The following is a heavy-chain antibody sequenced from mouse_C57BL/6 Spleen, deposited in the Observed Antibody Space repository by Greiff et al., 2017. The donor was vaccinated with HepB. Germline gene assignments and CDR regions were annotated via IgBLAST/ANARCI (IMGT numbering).Heavy chain of an antibody. Sequence: EVHLVESGGGLVKPGGSLKLSCAASGFTFSDYGMHWVRQAPEKGLEWVAYISSGSSTIYYADTVKGRFTISRDNAKNTLFLQMTSLRSEDTAMYYCARPGYGSSYDYFDYWGQGTTLTVSS. CDR1: GFTFSDYG. CDR3: ARPGYGSSYDYFDY. D-gene: IGHD1-1*01. V-gene: IGHV5-17*01. J-gene: IGHJ2*01. CDR2: ISSGSSTI.